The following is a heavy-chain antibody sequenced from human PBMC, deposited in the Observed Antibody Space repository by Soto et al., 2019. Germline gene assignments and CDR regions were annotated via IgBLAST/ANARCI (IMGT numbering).Heavy chain of an antibody. Sequence: EVELLESGGGLVQPGGSLRLSCVASGFTFSSYAMSWVRQAPGKGLEWVADISASGGATLHADSVKGRFTISRDNPKNTLHLQMNSLRAEDTAVYYCAKDVEGGSHYRGAFDYWGQGTQVTVSS. D-gene: IGHD1-26*01. CDR2: ISASGGAT. V-gene: IGHV3-23*01. CDR1: GFTFSSYA. CDR3: AKDVEGGSHYRGAFDY. J-gene: IGHJ4*02.